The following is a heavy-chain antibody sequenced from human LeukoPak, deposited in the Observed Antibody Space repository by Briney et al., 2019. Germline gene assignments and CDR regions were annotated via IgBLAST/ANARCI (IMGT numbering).Heavy chain of an antibody. CDR3: ARAYTSSWYGALDY. CDR2: ISSDGSST. J-gene: IGHJ4*02. V-gene: IGHV3-64*01. D-gene: IGHD6-13*01. CDR1: GFIFSDSS. Sequence: GGSLRLSCAASGFIFSDSSMHWVRQAPGKGLEYVSAISSDGSSTYYANSVKGRFIISRDNSKNTLYLQMGSLRAEDMAVYYCARAYTSSWYGALDYWGQGILVTVSS.